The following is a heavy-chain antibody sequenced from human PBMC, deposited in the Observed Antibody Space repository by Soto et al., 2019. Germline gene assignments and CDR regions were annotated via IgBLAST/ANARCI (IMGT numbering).Heavy chain of an antibody. CDR3: ARVPIVVVPAAPSYYYYYGMDV. CDR2: ISAYNGNT. J-gene: IGHJ6*02. Sequence: QVQLVQSGAEVKKPGASVKVSCKASGYTFTSYGISWVRQAPGQGLEWMGWISAYNGNTNYAQKLQGRVTMTTDTSTSTAYMELRSLRSDDTAVYYCARVPIVVVPAAPSYYYYYGMDVWGQGTTVTVSS. D-gene: IGHD2-2*01. V-gene: IGHV1-18*04. CDR1: GYTFTSYG.